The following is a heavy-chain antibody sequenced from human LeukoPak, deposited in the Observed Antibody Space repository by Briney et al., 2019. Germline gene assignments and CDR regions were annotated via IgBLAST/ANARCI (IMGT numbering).Heavy chain of an antibody. CDR3: ARGSETNRYYDFWSGRYYYYGMDV. CDR1: GYTFTSYD. Sequence: ASVKVSCKASGYTFTSYDINWVRQATGQGLEWMGWMNPNSGNTGYAQKLQGRVTMTTDTSTSTAYMELRSLRSDDTAVYYCARGSETNRYYDFWSGRYYYYGMDVWGQGTTVTVSS. CDR2: MNPNSGNT. V-gene: IGHV1-8*01. D-gene: IGHD3-3*01. J-gene: IGHJ6*02.